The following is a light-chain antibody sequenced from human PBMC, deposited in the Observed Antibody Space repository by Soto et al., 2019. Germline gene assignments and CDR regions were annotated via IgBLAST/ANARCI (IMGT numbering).Light chain of an antibody. CDR1: SSDVGGYNY. V-gene: IGLV2-8*01. Sequence: QSVLTQPPSAFGSPGQSVAISCTGTSSDVGGYNYVSWYQQHPGKAPKLMTYEVNKRPSGVPDRFSGSKSGHTASLTVSGLQAEDEADYYCSSYAGSRNVFGTGPKVTVL. CDR2: EVN. J-gene: IGLJ1*01. CDR3: SSYAGSRNV.